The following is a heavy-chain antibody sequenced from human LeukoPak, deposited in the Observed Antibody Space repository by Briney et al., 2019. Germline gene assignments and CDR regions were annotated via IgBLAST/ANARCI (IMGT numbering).Heavy chain of an antibody. CDR2: IRWNSGAI. CDR1: GFTFDDYA. J-gene: IGHJ4*02. D-gene: IGHD2-2*02. V-gene: IGHV3-9*01. Sequence: GRSLRLSCAASGFTFDDYAMHWVRQAPGEGLGVVSGIRWNSGAIGYADSVKGRFTISRDNAKNCLYLQMNSLRAEDTALYYCAKGLSKSSSASYYTDWGQGTLVTVSS. CDR3: AKGLSKSSSASYYTD.